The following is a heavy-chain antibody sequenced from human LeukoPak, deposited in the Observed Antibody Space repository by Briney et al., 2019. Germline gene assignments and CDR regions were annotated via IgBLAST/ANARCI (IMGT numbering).Heavy chain of an antibody. D-gene: IGHD6-19*01. J-gene: IGHJ6*03. CDR3: ARSGAAGTYSYYYMDV. Sequence: ASVKVSCKASGYKFIDYYIHWVRQAPGQGFEWMGWINPKSGSTNYAQKFQGRVTMTRDTSISTTYMELGSLTSDDTAVYYCARSGAAGTYSYYYMDVWGKETTVTVSS. CDR1: GYKFIDYY. V-gene: IGHV1-2*02. CDR2: INPKSGST.